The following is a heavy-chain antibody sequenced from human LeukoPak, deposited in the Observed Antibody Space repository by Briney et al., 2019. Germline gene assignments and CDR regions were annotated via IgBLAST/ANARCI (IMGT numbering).Heavy chain of an antibody. D-gene: IGHD2-21*02. Sequence: SETLSLTCAVYGGSFSGYYWSWIRQPPGKGLEWIGEINPSGSTNYNPSLKSRVTISVDTSKNQFSLKLSSVTAADTAVYYCARVDVTLSDYWGQGTLVTVSS. V-gene: IGHV4-34*01. CDR3: ARVDVTLSDY. CDR1: GGSFSGYY. CDR2: INPSGST. J-gene: IGHJ4*02.